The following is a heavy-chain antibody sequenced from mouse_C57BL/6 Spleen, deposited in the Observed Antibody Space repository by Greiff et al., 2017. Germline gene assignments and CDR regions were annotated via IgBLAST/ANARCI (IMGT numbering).Heavy chain of an antibody. CDR2: IYPGDGDT. V-gene: IGHV1-82*01. D-gene: IGHD2-5*01. Sequence: LQESGPELVKPGASVKISCKASGYAFSSSWMNWVKQRPGKGLEWIGRIYPGDGDTNYNGKFKGKVTLTADKSSSTAYMQLSSLTSEDAAVYCCGRHPIVTTDAMDYWGQGTSVTVSS. CDR1: GYAFSSSW. J-gene: IGHJ4*01. CDR3: GRHPIVTTDAMDY.